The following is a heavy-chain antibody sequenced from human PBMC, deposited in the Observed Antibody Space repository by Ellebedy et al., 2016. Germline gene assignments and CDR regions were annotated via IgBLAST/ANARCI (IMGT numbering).Heavy chain of an antibody. CDR2: INPNSGGT. CDR1: GYTFTGYY. CDR3: ARVPSGDYGGAFDI. V-gene: IGHV1-2*04. Sequence: ASVKVSCKASGYTFTGYYMHWVRQAPGQGLEWMGWINPNSGGTNYAQKFQGWVTMTRDTSISTAYMELSRLRSDDTAVYYCARVPSGDYGGAFDIWGQGTMVTVSS. J-gene: IGHJ3*02. D-gene: IGHD4-17*01.